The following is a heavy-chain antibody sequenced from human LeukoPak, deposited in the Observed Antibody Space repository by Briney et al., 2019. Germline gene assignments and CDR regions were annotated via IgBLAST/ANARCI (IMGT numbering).Heavy chain of an antibody. D-gene: IGHD5-12*01. CDR2: ISNDVNNK. Sequence: GGSLRLSCAASGFTFYSYPMNGVRQAPGKGLEWVAVISNDVNNKYYADSVKGRFAISRDNSNKTLSLQMNGLRVEDPAVFYCARPEGSDRFYRAINYWGRGTLVTVS. J-gene: IGHJ4*02. CDR1: GFTFYSYP. V-gene: IGHV3-30*09. CDR3: ARPEGSDRFYRAINY.